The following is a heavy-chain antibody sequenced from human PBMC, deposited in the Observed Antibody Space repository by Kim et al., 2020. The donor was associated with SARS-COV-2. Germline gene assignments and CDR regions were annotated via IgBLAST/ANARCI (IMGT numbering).Heavy chain of an antibody. Sequence: KLSKSYTVSVKRRITINPDTSKNQFSLRLTSVTPENTAVYYCARNFDDWGQGTLVTVSS. V-gene: IGHV6-1*01. CDR3: ARNFDD. CDR2: KLSK. J-gene: IGHJ4*02.